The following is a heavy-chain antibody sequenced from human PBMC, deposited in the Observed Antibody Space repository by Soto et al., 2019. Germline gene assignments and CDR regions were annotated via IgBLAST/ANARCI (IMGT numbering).Heavy chain of an antibody. CDR2: IRYDGSDE. V-gene: IGHV3-33*08. CDR3: ARDGVGATTFFGFLDY. CDR1: AFIFKGHG. D-gene: IGHD1-26*01. Sequence: GGSLRLCCAASAFIFKGHGLHWVRQAPGKGLEWVAIIRYDGSDEHYGDSVEGRFTISRDNSKNMLYLQMNSLRAEDTAVYYCARDGVGATTFFGFLDYWGQGT. J-gene: IGHJ4*02.